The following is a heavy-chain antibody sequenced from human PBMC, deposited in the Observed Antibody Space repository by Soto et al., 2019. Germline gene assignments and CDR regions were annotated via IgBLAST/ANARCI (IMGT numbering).Heavy chain of an antibody. CDR3: ARYYYDSSGPSFGY. Sequence: ASVKVSCKASGYTFTSYGISLVRQAPGQGLEWMGWISAYNGNTNYAQKLQGRVTMTTDTSTSTAYMELRSLRSDDTAVYYCARYYYDSSGPSFGYWGQGTLVTVSS. D-gene: IGHD3-22*01. J-gene: IGHJ4*02. V-gene: IGHV1-18*04. CDR1: GYTFTSYG. CDR2: ISAYNGNT.